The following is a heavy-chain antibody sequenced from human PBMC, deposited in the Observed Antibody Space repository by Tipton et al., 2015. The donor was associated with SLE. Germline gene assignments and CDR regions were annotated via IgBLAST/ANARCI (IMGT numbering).Heavy chain of an antibody. CDR2: ITGSGDRT. V-gene: IGHV3-23*01. J-gene: IGHJ6*02. D-gene: IGHD2-21*02. Sequence: SLRLSCAASGVTFSSYWMHWVRQAPGKGLEWVSAITGSGDRTYYIDSVKGRFTISRDAYNNTLYLQMNNLRPDDTAVYYCARRRGSANWYSRYGMDVWGQGTTVTVSS. CDR3: ARRRGSANWYSRYGMDV. CDR1: GVTFSSYW.